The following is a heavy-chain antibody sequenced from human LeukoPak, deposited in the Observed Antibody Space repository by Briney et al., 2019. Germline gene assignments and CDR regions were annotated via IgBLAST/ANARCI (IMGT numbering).Heavy chain of an antibody. Sequence: GGSLRVSCAASGFTFSSYSMNWVRQAPGKRLEWVSSISSSSGYIYYADSVKGRFTISRDNAKNSLYLQMNSLRAEDTAVYYCARQWLVTGGNDYWGQGTLVTVSS. V-gene: IGHV3-21*01. CDR3: ARQWLVTGGNDY. D-gene: IGHD6-19*01. CDR2: ISSSSGYI. CDR1: GFTFSSYS. J-gene: IGHJ4*02.